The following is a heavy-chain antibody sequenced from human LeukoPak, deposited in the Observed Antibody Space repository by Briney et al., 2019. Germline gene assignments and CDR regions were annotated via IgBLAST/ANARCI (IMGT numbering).Heavy chain of an antibody. D-gene: IGHD2-2*01. V-gene: IGHV3-30*04. Sequence: GGSLRLSCAASGFTFSSYAMHWVRQAPGKGLEWVAVISYDGSNKYYADSVKGRFTISRDNSKNTLYLQMNSLRAEDTAVYYCVRAMIVVVPAAMENWGQGTLVTVSS. J-gene: IGHJ4*02. CDR2: ISYDGSNK. CDR1: GFTFSSYA. CDR3: VRAMIVVVPAAMEN.